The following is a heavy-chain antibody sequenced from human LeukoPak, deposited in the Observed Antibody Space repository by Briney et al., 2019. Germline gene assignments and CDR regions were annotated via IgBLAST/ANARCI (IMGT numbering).Heavy chain of an antibody. CDR1: GFTFSSYA. J-gene: IGHJ4*02. Sequence: GGSLRLSCAASGFTFSSYAMSWVRQAPGKGLEWVANIKQDGSEKYYVDSVKGRFTISRDNAKNSLYLQMNSLRAEDTAVYYCATYSRVGQLVGYFDYWGQGTLVTVSS. CDR3: ATYSRVGQLVGYFDY. V-gene: IGHV3-7*01. D-gene: IGHD6-6*01. CDR2: IKQDGSEK.